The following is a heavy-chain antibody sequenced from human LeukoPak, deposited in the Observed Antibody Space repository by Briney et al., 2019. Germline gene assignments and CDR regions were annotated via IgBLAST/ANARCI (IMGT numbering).Heavy chain of an antibody. CDR1: GFTFSSYG. CDR3: AKDIFPGSGSPNWFDP. CDR2: ISYDGSNK. D-gene: IGHD3-10*01. Sequence: PGGSLRLSCAASGFTFSSYGMHWVRQAPGKGLEWVAVISYDGSNKYYADSVKGRFTISRDNAKNSLYLQMNSLRAEDTALYYCAKDIFPGSGSPNWFDPWGQGTLVTVSS. V-gene: IGHV3-30*18. J-gene: IGHJ5*02.